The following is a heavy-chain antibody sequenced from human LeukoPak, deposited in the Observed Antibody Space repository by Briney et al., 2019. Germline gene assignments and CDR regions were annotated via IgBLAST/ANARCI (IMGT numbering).Heavy chain of an antibody. V-gene: IGHV4-4*07. CDR3: ASIVVVPAAMGWGYYYYMDV. J-gene: IGHJ6*03. Sequence: NPSETLSLTCTVSGGSISSYYWSWIRQPAGKGLEWIGRIYTSGSTNYNPSLKSRVTVSVDTSKNQFSLKLSSVTAADTAVYYCASIVVVPAAMGWGYYYYMDVWGKGTTVTVSS. CDR1: GGSISSYY. CDR2: IYTSGST. D-gene: IGHD2-2*01.